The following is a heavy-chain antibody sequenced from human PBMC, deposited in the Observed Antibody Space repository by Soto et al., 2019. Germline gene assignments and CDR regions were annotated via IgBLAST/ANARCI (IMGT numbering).Heavy chain of an antibody. CDR2: IIPMFGTA. D-gene: IGHD5-18*01. CDR3: ASGIQLWLRRINNGYSG. CDR1: GGTFSTYA. Sequence: QVQLVQSGAEVKEPESSVKVSCKAPGGTFSTYAISWVRQAPGQGLEWMGGIIPMFGTANYAQRFQDRVTITADVSTNTVYMELSSLRSEDTAVYFCASGIQLWLRRINNGYSGWGQGTLVTVSS. V-gene: IGHV1-69*12. J-gene: IGHJ4*02.